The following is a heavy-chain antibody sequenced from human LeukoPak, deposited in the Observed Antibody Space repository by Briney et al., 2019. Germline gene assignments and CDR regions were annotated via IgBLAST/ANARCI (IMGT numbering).Heavy chain of an antibody. CDR1: GFIFKKYW. Sequence: PGGSLRLSCAASGFIFKKYWMNWVRQAPGKGLEWVATISDDGSNKYYADSVKGRFTIFRDNSKNTLYVQMNSLRAEDTAVYHCARGHSSSSFDYWGQGTLVTVSS. CDR2: ISDDGSNK. D-gene: IGHD6-6*01. J-gene: IGHJ4*02. V-gene: IGHV3-30*03. CDR3: ARGHSSSSFDY.